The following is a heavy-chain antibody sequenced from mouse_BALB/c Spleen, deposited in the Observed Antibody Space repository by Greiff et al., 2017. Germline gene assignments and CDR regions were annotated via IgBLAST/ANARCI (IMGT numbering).Heavy chain of an antibody. CDR3: ARAYGYDVKFAY. D-gene: IGHD2-2*01. J-gene: IGHJ3*01. V-gene: IGHV5-4*02. CDR2: ISDGGSYT. Sequence: EVKLVESGGGLVKPGGSLKLSCAASGFTFSDYYMYWVRQTPEKRLEWVATISDGGSYTYYPDSVKGRFTISRDNAKNNLYLQMSSLKSEDTAMYYCARAYGYDVKFAYWGQGTLVTVSA. CDR1: GFTFSDYY.